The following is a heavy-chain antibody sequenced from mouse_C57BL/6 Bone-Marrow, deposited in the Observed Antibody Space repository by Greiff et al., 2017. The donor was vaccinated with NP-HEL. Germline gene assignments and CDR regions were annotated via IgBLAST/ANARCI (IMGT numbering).Heavy chain of an antibody. J-gene: IGHJ2*01. CDR2: IYPGGGYT. V-gene: IGHV1-63*01. D-gene: IGHD2-2*01. CDR3: ARYYYGYDYFDY. CDR1: GYTFTNYW. Sequence: QVQLKQSGAELVRPGTSVKMSCKASGYTFTNYWIGCAKQRPGHGLEWIGGIYPGGGYTNYNEKFKGKATLTADKSSSTAYMQFSSLTSEDSAIYYCARYYYGYDYFDYWGQGTTLTVSS.